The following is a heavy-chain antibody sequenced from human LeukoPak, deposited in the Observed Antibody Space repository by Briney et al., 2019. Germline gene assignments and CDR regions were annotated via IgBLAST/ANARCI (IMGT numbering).Heavy chain of an antibody. V-gene: IGHV3-53*01. J-gene: IGHJ4*02. CDR2: IYSGGST. Sequence: GGSLRLSCAASGFTFSSNYMSWFRQAPGKGLEWVSVIYSGGSTYYADSVKGRFTISRDNSKNTLYLQMNSLRAEDTAVYYCARVGSKWELPLLFDYWGQGTLVTVSS. CDR3: ARVGSKWELPLLFDY. D-gene: IGHD1-26*01. CDR1: GFTFSSNY.